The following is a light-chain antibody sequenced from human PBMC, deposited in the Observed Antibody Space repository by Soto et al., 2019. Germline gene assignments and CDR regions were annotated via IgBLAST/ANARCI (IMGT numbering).Light chain of an antibody. CDR3: SSYTSLLTGV. CDR1: SSDVGAFNS. V-gene: IGLV2-14*03. CDR2: DVT. Sequence: QSALTQPASVSGSPGQSITISCTGSSSDVGAFNSVSWYQQRPGKAPKLIIHDVTNRPSGVSNRFSGSKSGNTASLTISGLQAEEEADCYCSSYTSLLTGVFGGGTNLTVL. J-gene: IGLJ3*02.